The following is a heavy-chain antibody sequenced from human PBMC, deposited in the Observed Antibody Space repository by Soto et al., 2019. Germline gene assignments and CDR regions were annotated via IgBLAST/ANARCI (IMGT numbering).Heavy chain of an antibody. V-gene: IGHV3-9*01. Sequence: EVQLVESGGGLVQPGRSLRLSCAASGFTFDDYAMHWVRQAPGKGLAWVSGISWHSGSIGYADSVKGRFTISRDNAKKSLYLQMNSLSAEDAGLYYCAKVILPAPSETFDYWGQGTLVTVSS. J-gene: IGHJ4*02. CDR2: ISWHSGSI. CDR1: GFTFDDYA. CDR3: AKVILPAPSETFDY. D-gene: IGHD2-2*01.